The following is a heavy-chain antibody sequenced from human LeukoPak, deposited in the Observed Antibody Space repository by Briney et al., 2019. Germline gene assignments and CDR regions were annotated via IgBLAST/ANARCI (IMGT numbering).Heavy chain of an antibody. CDR3: ARGLVRGVHYYFDY. D-gene: IGHD3-10*01. Sequence: SVKISCKASGGTFSSYAISWVRQAPGQGLEWMGGIIPIFGTANYAQKFQGRVTITADESTSTAYMELSSLRSEDTAVYYCARGLVRGVHYYFDYWGQGTLVTVSS. J-gene: IGHJ4*02. CDR2: IIPIFGTA. CDR1: GGTFSSYA. V-gene: IGHV1-69*13.